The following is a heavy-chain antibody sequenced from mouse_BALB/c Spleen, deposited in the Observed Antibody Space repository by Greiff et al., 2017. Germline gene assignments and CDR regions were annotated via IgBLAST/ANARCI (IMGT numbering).Heavy chain of an antibody. CDR2: IRNKANGYTT. CDR1: GFTFTDYY. V-gene: IGHV7-3*02. J-gene: IGHJ2*01. D-gene: IGHD1-1*01. Sequence: EVQVVESGGGLVQPGGSLRLSCATSGFTFTDYYMSWVRQPPGKALEWLGFIRNKANGYTTEYSASVKGRFTISRDNSQSILYLQMNTLRAEDSATYYCARDMTVDYWGQGTTLTVSS. CDR3: ARDMTVDY.